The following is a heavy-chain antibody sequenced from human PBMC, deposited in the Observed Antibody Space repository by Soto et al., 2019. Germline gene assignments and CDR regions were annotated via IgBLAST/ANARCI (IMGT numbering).Heavy chain of an antibody. CDR2: IYYSGST. J-gene: IGHJ4*02. CDR1: GGSISSYY. D-gene: IGHD3-10*01. V-gene: IGHV4-59*01. Sequence: QVQLQESGPGLVKPSETLSLTCTVSGGSISSYYWSWIRQPPGKGLEWIGYIYYSGSTNYNPSLKSRVTLSVDTSQHQCSLKLSSVTAADTAVYYCARGRGYGSGSYDSWGQGTLVTVSS. CDR3: ARGRGYGSGSYDS.